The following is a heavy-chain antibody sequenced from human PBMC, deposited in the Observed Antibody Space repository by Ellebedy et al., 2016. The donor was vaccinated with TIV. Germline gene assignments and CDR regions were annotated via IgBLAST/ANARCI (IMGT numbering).Heavy chain of an antibody. V-gene: IGHV4-59*01. CDR2: VHSIGNT. J-gene: IGHJ4*02. Sequence: GSLRLXXAASGFTFSDYYMSWIRQPPGKGLEWIGYVHSIGNTNYNPSLKSRVTISIDTSENQLSLKLGSVTAADTAVYYCARALVGTTSFFGYWGQGTLVTVSS. D-gene: IGHD2-21*01. CDR1: GFTFSDYY. CDR3: ARALVGTTSFFGY.